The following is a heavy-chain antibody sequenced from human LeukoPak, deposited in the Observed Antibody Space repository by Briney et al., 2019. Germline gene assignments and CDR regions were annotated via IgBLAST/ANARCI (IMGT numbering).Heavy chain of an antibody. J-gene: IGHJ6*02. V-gene: IGHV3-7*03. CDR3: ARGGGLDV. CDR2: INHNGNVN. Sequence: GGSLRLSCAASGFTFSSYWMNWARQAPGKGLEWVASINHNGNVNYYVDSVKGRFTISRDNAKNSLYLLMSNLRAEDTAVYFCARGGGLDVWGQGATVTVSS. CDR1: GFTFSSYW. D-gene: IGHD3-16*01.